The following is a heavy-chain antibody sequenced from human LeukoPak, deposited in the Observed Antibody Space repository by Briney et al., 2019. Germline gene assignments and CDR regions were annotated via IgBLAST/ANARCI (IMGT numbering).Heavy chain of an antibody. CDR3: AREQYYDILTGYSYYFDY. CDR1: GFTVSSNY. V-gene: IGHV3-66*01. D-gene: IGHD3-9*01. J-gene: IGHJ4*02. CDR2: IYSAGST. Sequence: GGSLRLSCAASGFTVSSNYMNWVRQAPGKGLEWVSVIYSAGSTYYADSVKGRFTISRDNSKNTLYLQVNSLRAEDTAVYYCAREQYYDILTGYSYYFDYWGQGTLVTVS.